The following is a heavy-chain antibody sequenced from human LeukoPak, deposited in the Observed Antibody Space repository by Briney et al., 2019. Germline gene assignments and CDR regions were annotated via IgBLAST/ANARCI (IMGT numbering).Heavy chain of an antibody. Sequence: SQTLSLTCAISGDSVSSNSVAWNWVRQSPSRGLEWLGRTYYRSKWYNDYALSVKSRISINPDTSRNQFSLQLNSMTPEDTAVYYCASEIAAAGRFRYFQQWGQGTLVTVSS. CDR3: ASEIAAAGRFRYFQQ. D-gene: IGHD6-13*01. V-gene: IGHV6-1*01. CDR2: TYYRSKWYN. J-gene: IGHJ1*01. CDR1: GDSVSSNSVA.